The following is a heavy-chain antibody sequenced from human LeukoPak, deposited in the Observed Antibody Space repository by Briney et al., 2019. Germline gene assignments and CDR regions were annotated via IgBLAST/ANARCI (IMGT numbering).Heavy chain of an antibody. V-gene: IGHV3-30*03. CDR2: TSSDLNVK. CDR1: GFTFSDYA. CDR3: AREGYYGSGSPPSLYFDY. D-gene: IGHD3-10*01. J-gene: IGHJ4*02. Sequence: GGSLRLSCAASGFTFSDYAMSWVRQAPGKGLEWVAVTSSDLNVKLYADSVKGRFTISRDNSRSTLYLQMNSLRPEDTAIYYCAREGYYGSGSPPSLYFDYWGQGTLVTVSS.